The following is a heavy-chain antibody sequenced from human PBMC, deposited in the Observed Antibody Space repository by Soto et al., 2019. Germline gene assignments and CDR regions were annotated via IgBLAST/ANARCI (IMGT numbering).Heavy chain of an antibody. CDR3: ARKLSGAVQGWAYGMDV. CDR1: GFTVSTYN. J-gene: IGHJ6*02. CDR2: TYSGGST. V-gene: IGHV3-53*01. D-gene: IGHD1-26*01. Sequence: GGSLRLSCAASGFTVSTYNMIWVRQAPVKGLGWVSVTYSGGSTQYADSVKGRFTVSRDNSKNTLYLQMSSLRDEDTAVYYCARKLSGAVQGWAYGMDVWGRGTTVTVSS.